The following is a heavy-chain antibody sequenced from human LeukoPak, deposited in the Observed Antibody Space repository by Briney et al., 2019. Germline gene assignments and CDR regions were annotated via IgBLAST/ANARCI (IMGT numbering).Heavy chain of an antibody. V-gene: IGHV1-69*13. D-gene: IGHD3-22*01. CDR2: IIPIFGTA. CDR3: ARHYYDSSGYYYARLGFDY. J-gene: IGHJ4*02. CDR1: GGTFSSYA. Sequence: SVKVSCKASGGTFSSYAISWVRLAPGQGLEWMGGIIPIFGTANYAQKFQGRVTITADESTSTAYMELSSLRSEDTAVYYCARHYYDSSGYYYARLGFDYWGQGTLVTVSS.